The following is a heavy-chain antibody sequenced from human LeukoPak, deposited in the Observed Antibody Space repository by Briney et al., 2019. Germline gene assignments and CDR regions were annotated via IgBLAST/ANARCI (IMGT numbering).Heavy chain of an antibody. CDR2: IYYSGST. CDR3: ARAAPWSALKDAFDI. CDR1: GGSISSSSYY. V-gene: IGHV4-39*07. D-gene: IGHD3-3*01. J-gene: IGHJ3*02. Sequence: PSETLSLTCTVSGGSISSSSYYWGWIRQPPGKGLEWIGSIYYSGSTYYNPSLKSRVTISVDTSKNQFSLKLSSVTAADTAVYYCARAAPWSALKDAFDIWGQGTMVTVSS.